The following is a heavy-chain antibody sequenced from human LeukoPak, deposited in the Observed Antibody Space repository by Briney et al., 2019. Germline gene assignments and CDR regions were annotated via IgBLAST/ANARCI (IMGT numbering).Heavy chain of an antibody. D-gene: IGHD2-2*01. Sequence: GGSLRLSCAASGFTFSSYSMNWVRQAPGKGLEWVSYISSSSSTIYYADSVKGRFTISRDNAKNSLYLQMNSLRAEDTAVYYCARDRTKYCSSTSCSLGAFDIWGQGTMVTVSS. CDR2: ISSSSSTI. J-gene: IGHJ3*02. CDR1: GFTFSSYS. V-gene: IGHV3-48*01. CDR3: ARDRTKYCSSTSCSLGAFDI.